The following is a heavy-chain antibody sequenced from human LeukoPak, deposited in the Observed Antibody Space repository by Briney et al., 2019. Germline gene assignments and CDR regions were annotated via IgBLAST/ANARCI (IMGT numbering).Heavy chain of an antibody. D-gene: IGHD3-22*01. CDR3: ARGLTYYYDSSGYYLQYYFDY. J-gene: IGHJ4*02. CDR1: GVSVGSGGYS. Sequence: SETLSLTCAVSGVSVGSGGYSWSWVRQPPGKGLEWIGYVYHSGSSSYNPSLKSRVTISVDTSKNQFSLKLSSVTAADTAVYYCARGLTYYYDSSGYYLQYYFDYWGQGTLVTVSS. V-gene: IGHV4-30-2*01. CDR2: VYHSGSS.